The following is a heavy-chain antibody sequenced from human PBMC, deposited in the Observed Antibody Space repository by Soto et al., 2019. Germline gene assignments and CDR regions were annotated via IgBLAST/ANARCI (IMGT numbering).Heavy chain of an antibody. CDR2: FDPEDGET. Sequence: GASVKVSCKVSGYTLTELSMHWVRQAPGKGLEWMGGFDPEDGETIYAQKFQGRVTMTEDTSKNQFSLKLSSVTAADTAVYYCARSVEQQLSPWGQGTLVTVSS. D-gene: IGHD6-13*01. CDR1: GYTLTELS. V-gene: IGHV1-24*01. J-gene: IGHJ5*02. CDR3: ARSVEQQLSP.